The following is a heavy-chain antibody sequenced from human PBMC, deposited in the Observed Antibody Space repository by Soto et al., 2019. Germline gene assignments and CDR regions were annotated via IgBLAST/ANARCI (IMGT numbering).Heavy chain of an antibody. J-gene: IGHJ5*02. V-gene: IGHV1-18*01. D-gene: IGHD3-22*01. Sequence: ASVKVSCKASGYTFTSYGISWVRQAPGQGLEWMGWISGYNGNTNYPQKLQGRVTMTTDTSTSTAYMELRSLRSDDTAVYYCAKDADSSGVYWFDPWGQGTLVTVSS. CDR1: GYTFTSYG. CDR2: ISGYNGNT. CDR3: AKDADSSGVYWFDP.